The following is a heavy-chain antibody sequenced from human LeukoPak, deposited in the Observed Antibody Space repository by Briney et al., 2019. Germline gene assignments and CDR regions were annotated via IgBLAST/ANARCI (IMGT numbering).Heavy chain of an antibody. CDR3: ARQNYDILTGYLRYYGMDV. J-gene: IGHJ6*02. CDR1: GGSISSYY. Sequence: PETLSLTCTVSGGSISSYYWSWIRQPPGKGLEWIGNLYDSGSTHYNPSLKSRVTISVDTSKNQFSLKLSSVTAADTAVYYCARQNYDILTGYLRYYGMDVWGQGTTVTVSS. V-gene: IGHV4-59*08. D-gene: IGHD3-9*01. CDR2: LYDSGST.